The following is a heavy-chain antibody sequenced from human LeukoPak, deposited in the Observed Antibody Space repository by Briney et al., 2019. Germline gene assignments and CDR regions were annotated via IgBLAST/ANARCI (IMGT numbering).Heavy chain of an antibody. D-gene: IGHD1-26*01. J-gene: IGHJ3*02. CDR1: GGSISSSNW. Sequence: SETLSLTCAVSGGSISSSNWWSWVRQPPGKGLEWIGEIYHSGSTNYNPSLKSRVTISVDKSKNQFSLKLSSVTAADTAVYYCARAEMGATTFDAFDIWGQGTMVTVSS. V-gene: IGHV4-4*02. CDR3: ARAEMGATTFDAFDI. CDR2: IYHSGST.